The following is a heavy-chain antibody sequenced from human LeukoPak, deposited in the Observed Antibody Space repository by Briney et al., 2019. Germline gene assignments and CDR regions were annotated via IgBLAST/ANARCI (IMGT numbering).Heavy chain of an antibody. CDR2: ISSSSSYI. J-gene: IGHJ4*02. V-gene: IGHV3-21*01. CDR3: ARGHTAVTRHFDF. D-gene: IGHD4-17*01. Sequence: GGSLRLACAASGFTFSSYSMNWVRQAPGKGLEWVSSISSSSSYIYYADSVKGRFTICRDNAKNLLYLDMNSLRAEDTAVYYCARGHTAVTRHFDFWGQGTLVTVSS. CDR1: GFTFSSYS.